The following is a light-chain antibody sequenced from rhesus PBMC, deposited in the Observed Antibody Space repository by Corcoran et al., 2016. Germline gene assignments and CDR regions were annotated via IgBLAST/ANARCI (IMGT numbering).Light chain of an antibody. CDR3: QQHNSYPT. J-gene: IGKJ1*01. V-gene: IGKV1S14*01. CDR1: QGINKY. Sequence: DIQMTQSPSSLSASVGDTVTIICRASQGINKYLAWYQQKPGKAPRHLIYDASTLESGVPSRFSGIGSGTEFPLTITSLQTEDFATYYCQQHNSYPTFGQGTKVEIK. CDR2: DAS.